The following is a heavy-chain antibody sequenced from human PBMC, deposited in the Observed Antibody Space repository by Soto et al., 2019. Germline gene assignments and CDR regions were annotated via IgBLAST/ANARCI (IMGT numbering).Heavy chain of an antibody. CDR3: ASTFRGTYYYDSSGYYSFDY. CDR1: GGSISSGGYY. J-gene: IGHJ4*02. CDR2: IYYSGST. D-gene: IGHD3-22*01. V-gene: IGHV4-31*03. Sequence: SETLSLTCTVSGGSISSGGYYWSWIRQHPGKGLEWIGYIYYSGSTYYNPSLKSRVTISVDTSKNQFSLKLSSVTAADTAVYYCASTFRGTYYYDSSGYYSFDYWGQGTLVTV.